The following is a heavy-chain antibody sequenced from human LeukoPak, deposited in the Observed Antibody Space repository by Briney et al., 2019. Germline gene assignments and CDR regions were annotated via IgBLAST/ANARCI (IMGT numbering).Heavy chain of an antibody. CDR3: AKDRYYDSSGYYYYAFDI. D-gene: IGHD3-22*01. J-gene: IGHJ3*02. V-gene: IGHV3-7*03. CDR2: IKQDGSEK. Sequence: GGSLRLSCAASGFTFSSYWMSWVRQAPGKGLEWVANIKQDGSEKYYVDSVKGRFTISRDNAKNSLYLQMNSLRAEDTAVYYCAKDRYYDSSGYYYYAFDIWGQGTMVTVSS. CDR1: GFTFSSYW.